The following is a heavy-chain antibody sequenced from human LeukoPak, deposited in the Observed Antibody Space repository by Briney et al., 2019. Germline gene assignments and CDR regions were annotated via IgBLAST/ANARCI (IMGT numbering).Heavy chain of an antibody. Sequence: SETLSLTCTVSGGSISSYYLSWIRQPPGKGLEWIGYIYYSGSTNYNPSLKSRVTISVDTSKNQFSLKLSSVTAADTAVYYCARDTGWYFDLWGRGTLVTVSS. CDR2: IYYSGST. D-gene: IGHD4-11*01. V-gene: IGHV4-59*01. J-gene: IGHJ2*01. CDR1: GGSISSYY. CDR3: ARDTGWYFDL.